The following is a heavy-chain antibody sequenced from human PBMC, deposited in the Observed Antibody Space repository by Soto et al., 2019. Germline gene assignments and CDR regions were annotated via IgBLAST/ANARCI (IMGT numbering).Heavy chain of an antibody. CDR1: GYTLTELS. V-gene: IGHV1-24*01. J-gene: IGHJ5*02. D-gene: IGHD3-9*01. Sequence: GASVKVSCKVSGYTLTELSMHWVRQAPGKGLEWMEGFDPEDGNTNYAQKLQGRVTMTTDTSTSTAYMELRSLRSDDTAVYYCARDSTLRYFDWLYINAWFDPWGQGTLVTVSS. CDR2: FDPEDGNT. CDR3: ARDSTLRYFDWLYINAWFDP.